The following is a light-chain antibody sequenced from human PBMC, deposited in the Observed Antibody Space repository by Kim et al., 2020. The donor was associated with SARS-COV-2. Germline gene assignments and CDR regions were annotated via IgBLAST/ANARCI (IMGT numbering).Light chain of an antibody. Sequence: EIVLTQSPATLSLSPGERATLSCRASQSVSSNSLVWYQQKPGQAPRLLIHGASIRATGIPDRFSGSGSGTDFTLTISRLEPEDFAVYYCQQCFYTFGPGTKLEIK. CDR2: GAS. CDR1: QSVSSNS. CDR3: QQCFYT. V-gene: IGKV3-20*01. J-gene: IGKJ2*01.